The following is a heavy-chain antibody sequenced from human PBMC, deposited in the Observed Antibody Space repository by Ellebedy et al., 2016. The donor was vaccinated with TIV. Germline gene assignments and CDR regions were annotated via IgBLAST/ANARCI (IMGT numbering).Heavy chain of an antibody. D-gene: IGHD3-16*01. Sequence: GESLKIFCAASGFTFDDYGMSWVRQAPGTGLEWVSGFNWNGGSTGYADSVKGRFTISRDNAKNSLYLQINSLRAEDTALYYCARRAGGGTYLDSWGQGTLVTVSS. CDR3: ARRAGGGTYLDS. V-gene: IGHV3-20*04. CDR1: GFTFDDYG. CDR2: FNWNGGST. J-gene: IGHJ4*02.